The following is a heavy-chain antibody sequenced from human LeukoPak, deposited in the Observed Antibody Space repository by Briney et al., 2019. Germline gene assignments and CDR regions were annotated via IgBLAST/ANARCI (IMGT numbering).Heavy chain of an antibody. D-gene: IGHD3-10*01. CDR2: INHSGSI. V-gene: IGHV4-34*01. Sequence: SETLSLTCAVYGESFSGYYWSWIRQPPGKGLEWIGEINHSGSINYNPSLRSRVTVSVDTSKNQFSLKLSSVTAADTAVYYCASSYYYGSGSYRPFYFDYWGQGTLVTVSS. CDR3: ASSYYYGSGSYRPFYFDY. J-gene: IGHJ4*02. CDR1: GESFSGYY.